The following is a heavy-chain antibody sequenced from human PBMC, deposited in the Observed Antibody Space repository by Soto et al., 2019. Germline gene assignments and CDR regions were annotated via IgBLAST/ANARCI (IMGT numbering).Heavy chain of an antibody. D-gene: IGHD6-19*01. J-gene: IGHJ4*02. CDR3: AHRPIAVAGKGGFDY. CDR2: IYWDDDK. V-gene: IGHV2-5*02. Sequence: QITLKESGPPLVKPTQTLTLTCTFSGFSLSTSGVGVGWIRQPPGKALEWLALIYWDDDKRYSPSLKSRLTITKDTSKNQVVLTMTNMDPVDTATYYCAHRPIAVAGKGGFDYWGQGTLVTVSS. CDR1: GFSLSTSGVG.